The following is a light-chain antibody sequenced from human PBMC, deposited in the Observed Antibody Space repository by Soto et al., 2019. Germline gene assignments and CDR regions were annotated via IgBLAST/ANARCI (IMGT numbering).Light chain of an antibody. V-gene: IGLV2-14*01. J-gene: IGLJ1*01. CDR2: DVR. CDR3: LSYTTSRTYV. Sequence: QAVLTQPASVSGSPGQSITLSCTGTSSDVGGFDYVSWYQQSPGKAPRVLIYDVRNRPSGISYRFSGSRSGNTASLTISGLQAEDEADYYCLSYTTSRTYVFGTGTKVTVL. CDR1: SSDVGGFDY.